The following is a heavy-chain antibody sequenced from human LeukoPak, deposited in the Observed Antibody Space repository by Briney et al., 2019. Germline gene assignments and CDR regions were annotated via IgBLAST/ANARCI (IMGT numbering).Heavy chain of an antibody. Sequence: GGSLRLSCAASGFTVSSNYMSWVRQAPGKGLEWVSVIYSGGSTYYADSVKGRFTISRDNSKNTLYLQMNSLRAEDTAVYYCAREGNYYDSSGYFIWGQGTLVTVSS. CDR2: IYSGGST. V-gene: IGHV3-53*01. CDR3: AREGNYYDSSGYFI. CDR1: GFTVSSNY. D-gene: IGHD3-22*01. J-gene: IGHJ4*02.